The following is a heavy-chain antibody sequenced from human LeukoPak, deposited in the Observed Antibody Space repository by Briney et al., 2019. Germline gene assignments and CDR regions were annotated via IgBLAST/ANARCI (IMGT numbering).Heavy chain of an antibody. CDR2: ILGSGSRI. V-gene: IGHV3-48*03. J-gene: IGHJ4*02. Sequence: PGGSLRLSCAASGFTFSNYEMNWVRQAPGKGLEWVSYILGSGSRIYYADSVKGRFTISRDNAKNSLYLQMNSLRAEDTAVYYCVRDKRGYYSGLNDWGQGTLVTVAS. CDR3: VRDKRGYYSGLND. D-gene: IGHD5-12*01. CDR1: GFTFSNYE.